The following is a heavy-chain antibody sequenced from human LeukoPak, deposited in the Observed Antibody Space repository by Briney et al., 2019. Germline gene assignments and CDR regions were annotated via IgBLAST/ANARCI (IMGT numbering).Heavy chain of an antibody. V-gene: IGHV3-64*01. CDR3: AREDYGDYGYYYFDY. CDR2: ISSNGGRT. CDR1: GFTFSSYA. J-gene: IGHJ4*02. D-gene: IGHD4-17*01. Sequence: GGSLRLFCAASGFTFSSYAMHWVRQAPGKGLEYVSSISSNGGRTFYANSVKGRFTISRDNSKNTLYLQMGSLRAEDMAVYYCAREDYGDYGYYYFDYWGQGTLVTVSS.